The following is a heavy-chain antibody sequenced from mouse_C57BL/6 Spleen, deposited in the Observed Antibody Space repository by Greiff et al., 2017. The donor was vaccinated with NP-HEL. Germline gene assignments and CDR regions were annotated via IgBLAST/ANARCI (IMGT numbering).Heavy chain of an antibody. CDR1: GYTFTGYW. D-gene: IGHD2-2*01. V-gene: IGHV1-9*01. CDR2: ILPGSGST. J-gene: IGHJ3*01. CDR3: ARGYDGAWFGY. Sequence: QVQLQQSGAELMKPGASVKLSCKATGYTFTGYWIEWVKQRPGHGLEWIGEILPGSGSTNYNEKFKGKATLTADTSSNTSYMQLSSLTTEDSALYYCARGYDGAWFGYWGQGTLVTVSA.